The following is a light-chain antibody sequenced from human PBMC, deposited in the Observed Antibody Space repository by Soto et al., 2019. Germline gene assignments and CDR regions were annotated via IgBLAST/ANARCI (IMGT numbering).Light chain of an antibody. CDR1: QDIRND. V-gene: IGKV1-17*01. CDR3: LRHYNYPWT. Sequence: DIQMTQSLSSLSASVGDRVTITCRASQDIRNDLGWYQQKPGKAPERLIYLASTLESGVPSRFSGSGSGTEFTLTISVLQPEDFATYYCLRHYNYPWTFGQGTKVEIK. CDR2: LAS. J-gene: IGKJ1*01.